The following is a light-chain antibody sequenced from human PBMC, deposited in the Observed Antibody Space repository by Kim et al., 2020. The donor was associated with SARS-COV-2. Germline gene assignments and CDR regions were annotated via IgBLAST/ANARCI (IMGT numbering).Light chain of an antibody. J-gene: IGKJ1*01. CDR3: QRYVSSPRT. CDR1: QSVSSSY. V-gene: IGKV3-20*01. CDR2: AAS. Sequence: SLGERATLSCRASQSVSSSYLAWYQQKPGQPPRLLIYAASSRAAGIPDRFSGSGSGTDFTLTISRLEPEDFAVYYCQRYVSSPRTFGQGTKVDIK.